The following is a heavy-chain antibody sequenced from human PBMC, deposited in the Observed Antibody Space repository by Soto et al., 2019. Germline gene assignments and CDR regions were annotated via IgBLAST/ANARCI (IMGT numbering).Heavy chain of an antibody. V-gene: IGHV4-61*01. Sequence: QVQLQESGPGLVKPSETLSLTCTVSGGSVSSGNYYWSWIRQPPGKGLEWIGYFYYTGSINYNPAPQSRVTISIDAPQNQFSLRLSSVTAADTAVYYCARSMFYSDGSNYSPFDYWGQGTLVTVSS. CDR1: GGSVSSGNYY. CDR2: FYYTGSI. J-gene: IGHJ4*02. CDR3: ARSMFYSDGSNYSPFDY. D-gene: IGHD3-22*01.